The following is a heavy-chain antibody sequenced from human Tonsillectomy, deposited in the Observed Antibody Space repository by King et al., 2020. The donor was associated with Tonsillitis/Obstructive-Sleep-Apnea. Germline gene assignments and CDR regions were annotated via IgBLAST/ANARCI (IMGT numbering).Heavy chain of an antibody. Sequence: VQLVESGGGVVQPGRSLRLSCAASGFTFSSYGMHWVRQAPGKGLEWVAVISYDGSNKSYADSVKGRFTISRDNSKNRLYLQMNSLRAEDTAVYYCAKEQYYYDSSSTDYMDVWGKGTTVTVSS. D-gene: IGHD3-22*01. CDR1: GFTFSSYG. CDR3: AKEQYYYDSSSTDYMDV. J-gene: IGHJ6*03. V-gene: IGHV3-30*18. CDR2: ISYDGSNK.